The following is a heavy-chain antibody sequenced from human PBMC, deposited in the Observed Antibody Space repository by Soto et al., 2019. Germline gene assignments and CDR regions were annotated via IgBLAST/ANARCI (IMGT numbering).Heavy chain of an antibody. D-gene: IGHD3-16*01. J-gene: IGHJ4*02. Sequence: PGGSLRLSCTTSGFTFGDYVLSWVRQAPGKGLEWVGFIRRNAYGGTTDYAASVKGRFTISRDDSKSIAYLQMNSLRTEDTALYYCTRASSLDFDFWGQGTLVTSPQ. CDR1: GFTFGDYV. CDR3: TRASSLDFDF. V-gene: IGHV3-49*04. CDR2: IRRNAYGGTT.